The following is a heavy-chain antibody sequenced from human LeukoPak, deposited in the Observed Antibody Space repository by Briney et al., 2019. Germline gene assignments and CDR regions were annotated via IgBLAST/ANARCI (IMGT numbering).Heavy chain of an antibody. CDR1: GFTFNSYG. J-gene: IGHJ3*02. D-gene: IGHD6-19*01. Sequence: PGGSLRLSCAASGFTFNSYGTHWVRQAPGKGLEWVAVISYDGSNKYYLDSVEGRFTISRDNSKNSLYLQMNSLRAEDTAVYYCARDLGLWLVQSAFDIWGQGTMVTVSS. CDR2: ISYDGSNK. V-gene: IGHV3-30*03. CDR3: ARDLGLWLVQSAFDI.